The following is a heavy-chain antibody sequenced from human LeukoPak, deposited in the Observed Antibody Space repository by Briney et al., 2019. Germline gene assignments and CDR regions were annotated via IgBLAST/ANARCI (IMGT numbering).Heavy chain of an antibody. Sequence: RSGGSLRLSCAASGFTFSDYYMSWIRQAPGKGLEWVSYISSSGSTIYYADSVKGRFTISRDNAKNSLYLQMNSLRAEDTAVYYCARVQNVPRYYYYMDVWGKGTTVTASS. J-gene: IGHJ6*03. CDR2: ISSSGSTI. CDR1: GFTFSDYY. D-gene: IGHD2-2*01. V-gene: IGHV3-11*01. CDR3: ARVQNVPRYYYYMDV.